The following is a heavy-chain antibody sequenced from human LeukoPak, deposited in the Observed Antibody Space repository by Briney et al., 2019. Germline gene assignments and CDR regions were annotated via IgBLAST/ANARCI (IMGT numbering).Heavy chain of an antibody. Sequence: ASVKVSCKASGYTFTSYAMQWVRQAPGQRLEWMGWINAGNGNTKYSQKFQGRVTITRDTSASTAYMELSSLRSEDTAVYYCARRYGDYPNWFDPWGQGTLVTVSS. J-gene: IGHJ5*02. CDR3: ARRYGDYPNWFDP. V-gene: IGHV1-3*01. CDR2: INAGNGNT. D-gene: IGHD4-17*01. CDR1: GYTFTSYA.